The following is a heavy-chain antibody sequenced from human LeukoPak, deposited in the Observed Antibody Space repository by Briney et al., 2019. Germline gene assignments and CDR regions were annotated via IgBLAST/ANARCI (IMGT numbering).Heavy chain of an antibody. Sequence: ASVKVSCKASGYTFTSYAMHWVRRAPGQRLGWMGWINAGNGDTKYSQKFQGRVTIARDTSASTAYMELSSLRSEDTAVYYCARDRGGTGDFDYWGQGTLVTVSP. CDR2: INAGNGDT. CDR3: ARDRGGTGDFDY. J-gene: IGHJ4*02. D-gene: IGHD1-1*01. CDR1: GYTFTSYA. V-gene: IGHV1-3*01.